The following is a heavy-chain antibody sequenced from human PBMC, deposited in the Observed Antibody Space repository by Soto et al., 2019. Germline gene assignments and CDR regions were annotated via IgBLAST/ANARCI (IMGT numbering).Heavy chain of an antibody. V-gene: IGHV4-59*11. D-gene: IGHD4-17*01. CDR3: ARANCYGES. CDR2: IYYSGTT. J-gene: IGHJ4*02. Sequence: QVQLQESGPGLVKPSETLSLTCTVSGGSINNHYWSWIRQPPGKGLEWIGYIYYSGTTNYNPSLKRRDPISEDTSNSQRSLILTPPSAADRDTYYCARANCYGESGGQGTLVTVSP. CDR1: GGSINNHY.